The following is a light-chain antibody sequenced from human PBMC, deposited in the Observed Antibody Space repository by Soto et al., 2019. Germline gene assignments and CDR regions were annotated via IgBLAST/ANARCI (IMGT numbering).Light chain of an antibody. CDR2: DAS. V-gene: IGKV1-5*01. CDR1: QSISSW. J-gene: IGKJ1*01. CDR3: QQYNSYPWT. Sequence: DIQMTQSPSTLSASVGDRVTITCRASQSISSWLAWYQQKPGKAPKLLIYDASSLESGVPSRFSGSGSGTEFTLTISRLQPADFATYYCQQYNSYPWTFGQGTKVEIK.